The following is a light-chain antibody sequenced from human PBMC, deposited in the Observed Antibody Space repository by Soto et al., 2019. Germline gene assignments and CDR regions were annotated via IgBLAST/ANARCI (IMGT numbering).Light chain of an antibody. J-gene: IGLJ2*01. V-gene: IGLV2-14*01. CDR1: STDVGSYND. Sequence: QSVLTQPPSVSGAPGQRVTISCTGSSTDVGSYNDASWYQQHPGKAPKLMIYEVSYRPSGVSNRFSGSKSGNTASLTISGLQAENEADYYCSSYTASSTLVFGGGTQLTVL. CDR2: EVS. CDR3: SSYTASSTLV.